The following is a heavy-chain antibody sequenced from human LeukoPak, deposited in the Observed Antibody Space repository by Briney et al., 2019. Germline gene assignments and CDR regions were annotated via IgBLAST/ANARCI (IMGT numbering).Heavy chain of an antibody. V-gene: IGHV3-64D*06. D-gene: IGHD2-15*01. CDR2: ISSNGGST. CDR3: VKDPSYCSGGTCYSGY. Sequence: GGSLRPFCSTPGLTLSSYAMRWALQAPGKGLEYVSAISSNGGSTYYADSVKGRFTISRDNSKNTLYLQMSSLRAEDTAVYYCVKDPSYCSGGTCYSGYWGQGTPVTVSS. CDR1: GLTLSSYA. J-gene: IGHJ4*02.